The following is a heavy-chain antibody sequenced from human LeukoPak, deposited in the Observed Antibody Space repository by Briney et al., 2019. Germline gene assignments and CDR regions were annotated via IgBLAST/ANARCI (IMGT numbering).Heavy chain of an antibody. D-gene: IGHD6-19*01. J-gene: IGHJ4*02. Sequence: ASVKVSCKASGYTFTGYYMHWVRQAPGQGLEWMGWINPSSGGTNYAQKFQGRVTMTRDTSISTAYMELSRLRSDDTAVYYCAREEQWLVQRNFDYWGQGTLVTVSS. V-gene: IGHV1-2*02. CDR3: AREEQWLVQRNFDY. CDR1: GYTFTGYY. CDR2: INPSSGGT.